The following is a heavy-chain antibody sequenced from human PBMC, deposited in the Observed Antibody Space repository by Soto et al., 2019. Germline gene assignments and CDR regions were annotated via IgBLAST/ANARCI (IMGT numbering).Heavy chain of an antibody. CDR2: IHSSGGT. J-gene: IGHJ4*02. V-gene: IGHV4-39*02. Sequence: QLQESGPGLVKPSETQSLTCTVSLGSVNTADYFWAWIRQPPGKGLEFIGSIHSSGGTFYSPSLKSRVSISIDKSKNHFSLRLTSVTAGDTAVYFCASVVVGATRQSGSDHWGQGTLVTVS. D-gene: IGHD2-15*01. CDR1: LGSVNTADYF. CDR3: ASVVVGATRQSGSDH.